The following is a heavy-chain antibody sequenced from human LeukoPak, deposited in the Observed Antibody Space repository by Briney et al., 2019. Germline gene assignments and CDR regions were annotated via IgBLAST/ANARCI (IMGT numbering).Heavy chain of an antibody. CDR2: IYYSGST. D-gene: IGHD1-26*01. CDR1: GGSISSSSYY. J-gene: IGHJ4*02. V-gene: IGHV4-39*07. CDR3: ARHGRVGATSENDY. Sequence: PSETLSLTCTVSGGSISSSSYYWGWIRQPPGKGLEWIGSIYYSGSTYYNPSLKSRVTISVDTSKNQFSLKLSSVTAADTAVYYCARHGRVGATSENDYWGQGTLVTVSS.